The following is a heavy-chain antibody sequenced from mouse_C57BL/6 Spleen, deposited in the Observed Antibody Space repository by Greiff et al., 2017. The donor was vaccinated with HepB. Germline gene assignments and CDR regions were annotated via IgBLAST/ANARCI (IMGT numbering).Heavy chain of an antibody. D-gene: IGHD2-5*01. CDR1: GYTFTSYW. J-gene: IGHJ4*01. V-gene: IGHV1-55*01. Sequence: QVQLKQPGAELVKPGASVKMSCKASGYTFTSYWITWVKQRPGQGLEWIGDIYPGSGSTNYNEKFKSKATLTVDTSSSTAYMQLSSLTSEDSAVYYCAAYYSNYDYAMDYWGQGTSVTVSS. CDR3: AAYYSNYDYAMDY. CDR2: IYPGSGST.